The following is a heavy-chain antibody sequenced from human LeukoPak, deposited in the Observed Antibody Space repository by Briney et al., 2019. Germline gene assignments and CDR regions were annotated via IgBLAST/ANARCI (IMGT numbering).Heavy chain of an antibody. CDR1: GFTVSSNY. CDR2: ISSSSSTI. J-gene: IGHJ4*02. D-gene: IGHD6-19*01. CDR3: ARGLRDSSGWTDY. V-gene: IGHV3-48*01. Sequence: GGSLRLSCAASGFTVSSNYMSWVRQAPGKGLEWVSYISSSSSTIYYADSVKGRFTISRDNAKNSLYLQMNSLRAEDTAVYYCARGLRDSSGWTDYWGQGTLVTVSS.